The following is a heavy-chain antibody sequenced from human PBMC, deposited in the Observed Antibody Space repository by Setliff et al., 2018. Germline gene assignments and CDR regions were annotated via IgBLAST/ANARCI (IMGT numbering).Heavy chain of an antibody. CDR1: GGTFSSYG. Sequence: SVKVSCKASGGTFSSYGISWVRQAPGQGLEWMGGTIPMFGSTKYAQKFQERVTIIKDESTSTAYMEVSSLRTEDTAVYYCAREGVDTRSSTDFRYYMDVWGKGTTVTVSS. V-gene: IGHV1-69*05. D-gene: IGHD5-18*01. CDR3: AREGVDTRSSTDFRYYMDV. J-gene: IGHJ6*03. CDR2: TIPMFGST.